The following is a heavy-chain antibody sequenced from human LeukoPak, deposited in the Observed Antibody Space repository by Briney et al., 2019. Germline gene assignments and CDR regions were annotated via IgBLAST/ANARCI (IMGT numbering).Heavy chain of an antibody. CDR1: GYTFTSNY. V-gene: IGHV1-46*01. CDR3: AREWAPPDTAMVDGMDV. D-gene: IGHD5-18*01. J-gene: IGHJ6*02. Sequence: ASVKVSCKASGYTFTSNYIHWVRQAPGQGLEWMGIINPSGGSTSYAQKFQGRVTMTRDTSTSTVYMELSSLRSEDTAVYYCAREWAPPDTAMVDGMDVWGQGTTVTVSS. CDR2: INPSGGST.